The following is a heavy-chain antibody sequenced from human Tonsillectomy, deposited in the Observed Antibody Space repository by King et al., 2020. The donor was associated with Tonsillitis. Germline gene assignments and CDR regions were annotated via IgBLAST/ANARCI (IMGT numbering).Heavy chain of an antibody. CDR2: ISYDGSNK. J-gene: IGHJ6*01. CDR3: AKDLGQVVVVPYGMGV. Sequence: MHWVRQAPGKGLEWVAVISYDGSNKYYADSVKGRFTISRDNSNNTLYLQMNSLRAEDTAVYYCAKDLGQVVVVPYGMGVGGLGITVTVFS. V-gene: IGHV3-30*18. D-gene: IGHD2-2*01.